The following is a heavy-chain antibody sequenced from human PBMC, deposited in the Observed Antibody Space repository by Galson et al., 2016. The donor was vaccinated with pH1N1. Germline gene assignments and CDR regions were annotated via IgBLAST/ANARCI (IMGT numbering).Heavy chain of an antibody. J-gene: IGHJ4*02. CDR1: GYSFANFG. Sequence: SVKVSCKASGYSFANFGINWVRQAPGQGLDWMGWISPYNGNTDYAQRFQGRLTMTTDRSTSTAHMHLKGLTSDDTAVYYCATGHYYETSGYAADYWGQGTLVTVSS. D-gene: IGHD3-22*01. CDR3: ATGHYYETSGYAADY. V-gene: IGHV1-18*01. CDR2: ISPYNGNT.